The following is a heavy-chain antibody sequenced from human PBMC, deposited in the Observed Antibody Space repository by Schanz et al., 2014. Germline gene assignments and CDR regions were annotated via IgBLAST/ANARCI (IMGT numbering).Heavy chain of an antibody. Sequence: AQLVESGGGLVKPGGSLRLSCAASGFTFSDYYMSWIRQAPGKGLEWVSVIYSGIGAYYADSVKDRFTVSRDNSKNTVYLQMNRLRAEDTAVYYCARVHHYDPSGWGYFDYWGQGTLVTVSS. CDR1: GFTFSDYY. J-gene: IGHJ4*02. D-gene: IGHD3-22*01. V-gene: IGHV3-66*01. CDR3: ARVHHYDPSGWGYFDY. CDR2: IYSGIGA.